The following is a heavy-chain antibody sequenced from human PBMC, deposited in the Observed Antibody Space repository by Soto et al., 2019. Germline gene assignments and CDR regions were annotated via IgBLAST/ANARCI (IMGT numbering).Heavy chain of an antibody. CDR1: GFTFSSYA. J-gene: IGHJ4*02. Sequence: GGSLRLSCAASGFTFSSYAMSWVRQAPGKGLEWVSAISGSGGSTYYADSVKGRFTISRDNSKNTLYLQMNSLRAEDTAVYYCAKDGGPYGDYGGLDYWGQGTLVTVSS. CDR2: ISGSGGST. V-gene: IGHV3-23*01. CDR3: AKDGGPYGDYGGLDY. D-gene: IGHD4-17*01.